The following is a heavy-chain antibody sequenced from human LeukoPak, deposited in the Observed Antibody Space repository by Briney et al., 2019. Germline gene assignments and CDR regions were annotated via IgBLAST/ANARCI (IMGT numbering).Heavy chain of an antibody. Sequence: GGSLSLSCAASGFTFSSYGIHWVRRAPGKGLEWVAVISYDGSNKFYADSVKGRFTISRDNSNNTLYLQMDSLRVEDTAVYYCAKAASNWFDPWGQGTLVTVSS. CDR2: ISYDGSNK. CDR1: GFTFSSYG. CDR3: AKAASNWFDP. D-gene: IGHD6-25*01. J-gene: IGHJ5*02. V-gene: IGHV3-30*18.